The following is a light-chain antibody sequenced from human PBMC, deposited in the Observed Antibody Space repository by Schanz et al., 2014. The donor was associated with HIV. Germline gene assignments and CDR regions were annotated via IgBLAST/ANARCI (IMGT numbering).Light chain of an antibody. J-gene: IGKJ4*01. CDR2: GAS. CDR1: QSVSSSY. Sequence: EIVLTQSPGTLSLSPGERATLSCRASQSVSSSYLAWYQQKPGQAPRLLIYGASSRATGIPDSFSGSGSGTDFTLTISRLEPEDFGVYYCQQYNNWPSLTFGGGTKVEIK. CDR3: QQYNNWPSLT. V-gene: IGKV3-20*01.